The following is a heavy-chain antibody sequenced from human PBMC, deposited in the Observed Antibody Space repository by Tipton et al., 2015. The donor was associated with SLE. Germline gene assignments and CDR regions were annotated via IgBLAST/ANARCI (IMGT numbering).Heavy chain of an antibody. CDR2: IYYSGRT. CDR3: ARQGAAVTMSGWFDP. CDR1: GGSIGSRSHY. V-gene: IGHV4-39*07. J-gene: IGHJ5*02. D-gene: IGHD4-17*01. Sequence: TLSLTCTVSGGSIGSRSHYWGWIRQIPGKGLEWIGSIYYSGRTYYNPSLKSRATVSVDTSKNQFSLNLKSVTAADTAGYYCARQGAAVTMSGWFDPWGQGTLVTVSS.